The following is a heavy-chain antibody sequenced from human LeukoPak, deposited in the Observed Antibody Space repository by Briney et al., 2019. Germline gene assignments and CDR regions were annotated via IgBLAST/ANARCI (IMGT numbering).Heavy chain of an antibody. J-gene: IGHJ6*02. Sequence: GESLKISCKASGYSFTNYWIGWVRQMPGKGLEWMGLIYPGDSDIRYSPSFQGQVTISADKSISTAYLQWSSLKASDTAMYYCARQSPKYSGSYPEGLGMDVWGQGTTVTVSS. CDR1: GYSFTNYW. CDR3: ARQSPKYSGSYPEGLGMDV. D-gene: IGHD1-26*01. CDR2: IYPGDSDI. V-gene: IGHV5-51*01.